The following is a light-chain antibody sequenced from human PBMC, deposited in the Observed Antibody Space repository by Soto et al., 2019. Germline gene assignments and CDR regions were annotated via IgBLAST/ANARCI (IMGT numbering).Light chain of an antibody. CDR2: EVS. Sequence: QSVLTQPASVSGSPGQSITISCTGTSSDVGGYNYVSWYQQHPGKAPKLMIYEVSNRPSGVSNRFSGSKSGNTASLTISGLQAEDEADYYFSSYTSSSTLVFGTGTKLTAL. CDR3: SSYTSSSTLV. J-gene: IGLJ1*01. CDR1: SSDVGGYNY. V-gene: IGLV2-14*01.